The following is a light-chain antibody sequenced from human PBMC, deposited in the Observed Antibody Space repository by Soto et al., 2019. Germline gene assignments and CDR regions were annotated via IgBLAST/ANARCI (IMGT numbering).Light chain of an antibody. CDR1: SSDVGGYTY. CDR2: DVG. V-gene: IGLV2-14*03. Sequence: QSALTQPASVSGSPGQSITISCTGTSSDVGGYTYVSWYQQHPGKAPKLMIYDVGYRPSGVSNRFSGSKSGNTASLTISGLQAEDEADYYCSSYTSIRNAFVFGTGTKITVL. J-gene: IGLJ1*01. CDR3: SSYTSIRNAFV.